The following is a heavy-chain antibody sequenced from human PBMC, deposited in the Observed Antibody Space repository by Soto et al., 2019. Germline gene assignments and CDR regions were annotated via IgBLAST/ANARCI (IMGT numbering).Heavy chain of an antibody. Sequence: QVQLVESGGGVVQPGGSLRPSCAASGFTFSYYGFHWVRQAPGKGLEWVAVMHTGGIEKNYVDSVKGRFTGSRDDSRNMVYLEMRGLRAEDTAEYFCARDADTTGHYSHFDLWGRGALVAVS. J-gene: IGHJ4*02. CDR2: MHTGGIEK. CDR3: ARDADTTGHYSHFDL. D-gene: IGHD3-9*01. V-gene: IGHV3-33*08. CDR1: GFTFSYYG.